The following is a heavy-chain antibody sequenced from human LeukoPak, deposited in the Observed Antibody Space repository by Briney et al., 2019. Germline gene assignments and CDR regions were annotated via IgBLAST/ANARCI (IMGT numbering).Heavy chain of an antibody. J-gene: IGHJ4*02. Sequence: GRSLRLSCAASGFTFDDYAMHWVRLAPGKGLEWVSGISWNSGSIGYADSVKGRFTISRVNAKNSLYLQMNSLRAEDTAVYYCARDYYNSGSYPFDYWGQGTLVTVSS. CDR3: ARDYYNSGSYPFDY. V-gene: IGHV3-9*01. CDR1: GFTFDDYA. CDR2: ISWNSGSI. D-gene: IGHD3-10*01.